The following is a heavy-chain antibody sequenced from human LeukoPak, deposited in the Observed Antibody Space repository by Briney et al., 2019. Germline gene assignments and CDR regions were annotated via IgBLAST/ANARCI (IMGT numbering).Heavy chain of an antibody. Sequence: GGSLRLSCATSGCSFTDAWMNWVRQVPGKGLEWVGRIKSKADSGTRDFAAPVKGRFSISRDDSKKTFYLQMNGLKTEDTAVYYCSAGTGRSDFDYWGQGTLVTVSS. V-gene: IGHV3-15*01. D-gene: IGHD1-1*01. CDR3: SAGTGRSDFDY. CDR1: GCSFTDAW. J-gene: IGHJ4*02. CDR2: IKSKADSGTR.